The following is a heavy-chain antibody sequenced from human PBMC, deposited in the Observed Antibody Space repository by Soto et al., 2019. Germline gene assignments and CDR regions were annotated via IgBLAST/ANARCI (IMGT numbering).Heavy chain of an antibody. J-gene: IGHJ4*02. CDR3: ARVDHRGYLAILTDY. Sequence: SETLSLTCTVSGDSLSSGGHYWSWIRQHPGKGLEWIGHIYDSVNTYYSPSLRSRVTISADMSKNQFSLNLRSVTAADTAVYYCARVDHRGYLAILTDYWGQGTLVTVSS. D-gene: IGHD3-9*01. CDR2: IYDSVNT. CDR1: GDSLSSGGHY. V-gene: IGHV4-31*03.